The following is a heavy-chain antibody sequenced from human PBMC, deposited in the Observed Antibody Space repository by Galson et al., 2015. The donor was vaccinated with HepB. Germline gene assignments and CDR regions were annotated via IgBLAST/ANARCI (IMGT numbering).Heavy chain of an antibody. CDR3: AGGYSYGSNAFDI. J-gene: IGHJ3*02. CDR1: GFTFSSYS. V-gene: IGHV3-21*01. Sequence: SLRLSCAASGFTFSSYSMNWVRQAPGKGLEWVSSISGSSSYIYYADSVKGRFTISRDNAKNSLYLQMNSLRAEDTAVYYCAGGYSYGSNAFDIWGQGTMVTVSS. CDR2: ISGSSSYI. D-gene: IGHD5-18*01.